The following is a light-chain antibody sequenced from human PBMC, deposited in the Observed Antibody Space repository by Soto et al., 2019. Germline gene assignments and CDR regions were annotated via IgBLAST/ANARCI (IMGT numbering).Light chain of an antibody. CDR3: QHYNSYSEA. CDR2: KAS. CDR1: QTISSW. J-gene: IGKJ1*01. Sequence: IPMTQSPSTLSRSVGDRVTITCRASQTISSWLAWYQQKPGKAPKLLIYKASTFKSGVPSRFSGSGSGTEFTLTISSLQPDDFATYYCQHYNSYSEAFGQGTKVDIK. V-gene: IGKV1-5*03.